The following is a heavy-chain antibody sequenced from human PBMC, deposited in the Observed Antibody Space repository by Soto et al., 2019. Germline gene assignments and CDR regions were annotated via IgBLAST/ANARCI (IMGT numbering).Heavy chain of an antibody. CDR3: AKGEARGSSSFDY. D-gene: IGHD6-6*01. CDR2: ISGRGGST. CDR1: RFTFGSSA. J-gene: IGHJ4*02. Sequence: GESMRLACAASRFTFGSSAMSWVRQAPGRGREWVSAISGRGGSTYYADSVKGRFNISRDNSKNTLYLQMNSLRAEDTAVYYCAKGEARGSSSFDYWGQGTLVTVSS. V-gene: IGHV3-23*01.